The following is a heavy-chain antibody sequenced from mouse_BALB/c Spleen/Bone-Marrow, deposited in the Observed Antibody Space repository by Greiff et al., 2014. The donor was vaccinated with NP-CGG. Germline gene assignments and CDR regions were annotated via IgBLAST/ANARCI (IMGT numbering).Heavy chain of an antibody. CDR3: ARSGLTTGSYCYFDI. CDR2: ISRGSSTI. CDR1: GFTFSGFG. J-gene: IGHJ1*01. Sequence: EVQRVESGGGLVQPGGSRKLSCAASGFTFSGFGMHWVRQAPEKGLEWVAYISRGSSTIYYADTVKGRFTISRDNPKNTLFLQMTSLRSEDTAMYYCARSGLTTGSYCYFDIWGSGTTLPVPS. V-gene: IGHV5-17*02. D-gene: IGHD1-1*01.